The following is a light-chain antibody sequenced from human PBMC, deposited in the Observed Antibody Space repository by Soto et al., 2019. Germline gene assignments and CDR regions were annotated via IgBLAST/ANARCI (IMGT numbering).Light chain of an antibody. CDR3: QQYDSVFT. V-gene: IGKV1-33*01. CDR1: QDITNY. Sequence: DLQMTQSPSTLSASVGDSVTIXXQASQDITNYLNWYQQKPGKAPKVLIYGASNLETGVPSRFSGSGSGTDFTFTISSLQAEDIGTYFCQQYDSVFTFGQGTRLEIK. CDR2: GAS. J-gene: IGKJ5*01.